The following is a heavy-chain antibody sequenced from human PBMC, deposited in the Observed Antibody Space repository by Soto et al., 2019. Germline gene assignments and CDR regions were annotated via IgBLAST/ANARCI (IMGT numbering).Heavy chain of an antibody. D-gene: IGHD6-25*01. Sequence: ASVKVACKASGGTFSSYAIIWVREAPGKGLAWMGGIIPIFGTANFAQKFQVRVTITADESTSTAYMELSSLRSEDTAVYYCASGLRLVVKTKSSPNSFDPLRGETLVTV. CDR3: ASGLRLVVKTKSSPNSFDP. CDR2: IIPIFGTA. CDR1: GGTFSSYA. V-gene: IGHV1-69*13. J-gene: IGHJ5*02.